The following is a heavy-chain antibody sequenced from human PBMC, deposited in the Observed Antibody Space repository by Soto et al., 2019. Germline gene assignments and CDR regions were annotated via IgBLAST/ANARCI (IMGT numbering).Heavy chain of an antibody. Sequence: QVQLVESGGGVVQPERSLRLSCAASGFTLSSYGMHWVRQAPGKGLEWVAIISFDGSNKYYADSVKGRFTISRDNAKNTLYLQLNSLRAEDTAGCYGAKGVQLWLGVADYWGEGTLVTVSS. V-gene: IGHV3-30*18. D-gene: IGHD5-18*01. CDR3: AKGVQLWLGVADY. CDR2: ISFDGSNK. J-gene: IGHJ4*02. CDR1: GFTLSSYG.